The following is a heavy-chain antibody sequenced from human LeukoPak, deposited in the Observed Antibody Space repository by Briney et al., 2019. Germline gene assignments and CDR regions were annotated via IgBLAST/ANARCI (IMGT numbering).Heavy chain of an antibody. CDR2: TRNKANSYTT. CDR1: GFTFSRYW. V-gene: IGHV3-72*01. CDR3: ARESGGGVLGYFDL. J-gene: IGHJ2*01. Sequence: GGSLRLSCAASGFTFSRYWMHWVRQAPGKGLEWVGRTRNKANSYTTEYAASVKGRFTISRDDSKKSLYLQMNSLKTEDTAVYYCARESGGGVLGYFDLWGRGTLVSVS. D-gene: IGHD3-10*01.